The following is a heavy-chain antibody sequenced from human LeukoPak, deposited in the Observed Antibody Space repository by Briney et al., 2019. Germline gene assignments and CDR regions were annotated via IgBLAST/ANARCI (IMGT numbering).Heavy chain of an antibody. CDR1: GFTFGSYG. D-gene: IGHD3-3*01. V-gene: IGHV3-33*01. Sequence: GRSLRLSCAASGFTFGSYGMHWVRQAPGKGPEWVAVIWYDGSNIYYADSVKGRFTISRDNSKNTLFLQMNSLRAEDTAVYYCARGYDKPDYWGQGTLVNVSS. CDR2: IWYDGSNI. CDR3: ARGYDKPDY. J-gene: IGHJ4*01.